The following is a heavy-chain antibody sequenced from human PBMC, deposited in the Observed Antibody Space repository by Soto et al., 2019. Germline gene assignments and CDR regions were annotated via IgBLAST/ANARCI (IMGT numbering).Heavy chain of an antibody. CDR2: VNGNSGDT. D-gene: IGHD4-17*01. CDR3: ARGRWGTGDHGGLIDN. Sequence: QVQLVQSGAEVKEPGASVKVSCKAPGYSFTGYSIHWVRQAPGQGLEWMGWVNGNSGDTRYSQRFQGRVTMTRDTSTSTASMELSRLTSDDTAVFYCARGRWGTGDHGGLIDNWGQGTLVTVYS. J-gene: IGHJ4*02. CDR1: GYSFTGYS. V-gene: IGHV1-2*02.